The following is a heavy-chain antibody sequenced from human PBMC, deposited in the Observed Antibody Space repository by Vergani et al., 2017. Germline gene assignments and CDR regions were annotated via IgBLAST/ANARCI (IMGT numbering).Heavy chain of an antibody. CDR3: AKGGTQQPEGANYFYGMDV. CDR1: GFTFSSYA. Sequence: SCAASGFTFSSYAMSWVRQAPGKGLEWVSAISGSGGSTYYADSVKGRFTISRDNSKNTLYLQMNSLRAEDTAVYYCAKGGTQQPEGANYFYGMDVWGQGP. J-gene: IGHJ6*02. D-gene: IGHD6-13*01. CDR2: ISGSGGST. V-gene: IGHV3-23*01.